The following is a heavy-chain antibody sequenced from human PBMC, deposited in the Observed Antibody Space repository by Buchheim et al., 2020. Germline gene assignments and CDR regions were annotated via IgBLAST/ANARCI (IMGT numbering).Heavy chain of an antibody. J-gene: IGHJ4*02. CDR3: ASHSIAARPLDY. V-gene: IGHV3-30-3*01. D-gene: IGHD6-6*01. CDR1: GFTFSSYA. CDR2: ISYDGSNK. Sequence: QVQLVESGGGVVQPGRSLRLSCAASGFTFSSYAMHWVRQAPGKGLEWVAVISYDGSNKYYADSVKGRFTISRDNSKNKLYLQMNSLRAEDTAVYYCASHSIAARPLDYWGQGTL.